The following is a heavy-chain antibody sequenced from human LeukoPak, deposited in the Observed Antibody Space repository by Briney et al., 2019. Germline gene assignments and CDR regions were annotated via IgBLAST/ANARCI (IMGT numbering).Heavy chain of an antibody. Sequence: SETLSLTCTVSGGSISSSSYYWGWIRQPPGKGLEWLGSIFYSGNTHYNPSLKSPVTISIDTSKNQFSLKVSSVTAADTAVYYCARDLYGDYGYWGQGTLVTVSS. CDR3: ARDLYGDYGY. V-gene: IGHV4-39*07. CDR2: IFYSGNT. D-gene: IGHD4-17*01. CDR1: GGSISSSSYY. J-gene: IGHJ4*02.